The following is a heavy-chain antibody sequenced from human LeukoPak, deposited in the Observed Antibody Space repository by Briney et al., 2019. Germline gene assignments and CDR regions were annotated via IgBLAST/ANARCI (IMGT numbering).Heavy chain of an antibody. Sequence: GGSLRLSCAASGFTFNAFGMNWVRQAPGKGLEWVSYIGTTSGAIYYADSVKGRFTISRDNSKNTLYLQMNSLRAEDTAVYYCAKRRHSSSSTFDYWGQGTLVTVSS. CDR3: AKRRHSSSSTFDY. D-gene: IGHD6-13*01. J-gene: IGHJ4*02. V-gene: IGHV3-48*01. CDR1: GFTFNAFG. CDR2: IGTTSGAI.